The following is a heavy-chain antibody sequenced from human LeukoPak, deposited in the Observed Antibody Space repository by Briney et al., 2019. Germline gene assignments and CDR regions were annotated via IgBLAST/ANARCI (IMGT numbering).Heavy chain of an antibody. CDR1: GFTFSSYA. D-gene: IGHD3-22*01. Sequence: GGAPRISCAAPGFTFSSYAMHWVRPAPGEGLENVSAISSKGGSTYYANSVKGRFTISRDNSKNTLYLQMGSLRAEDMAVYYCARGSVGYYDSSGYYYSIDAFDIWGQGTMVTVSS. J-gene: IGHJ3*02. CDR3: ARGSVGYYDSSGYYYSIDAFDI. V-gene: IGHV3-64*01. CDR2: ISSKGGST.